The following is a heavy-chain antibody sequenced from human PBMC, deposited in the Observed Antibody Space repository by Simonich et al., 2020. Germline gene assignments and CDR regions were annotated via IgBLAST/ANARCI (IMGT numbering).Heavy chain of an antibody. Sequence: EVQLVESGGGLVQPGGSLRLSCAASGFTFSSYWVHWVRQAPGKGLVWVARFNSDGSSTSYADTVKGRVTISRDNAKNTLYLQMNSLRAEDTAVYYCARDYSNYDAFDIWGQGTMVTVSS. CDR1: GFTFSSYW. J-gene: IGHJ3*02. V-gene: IGHV3-74*01. CDR2: FNSDGSST. CDR3: ARDYSNYDAFDI. D-gene: IGHD4-4*01.